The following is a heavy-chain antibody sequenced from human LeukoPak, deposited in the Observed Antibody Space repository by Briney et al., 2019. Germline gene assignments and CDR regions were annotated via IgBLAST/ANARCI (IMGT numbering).Heavy chain of an antibody. J-gene: IGHJ4*02. CDR3: VKGYYAAFDY. Sequence: PGGSLRLSCAASGFTFTSYAMSWVRQPPGKGLEWVSAISANGGSTYYADSVKGRFTISRDNSKNTLYLQMNSLRAEDTAVYYCVKGYYAAFDYWGQGTLVTVSS. CDR1: GFTFTSYA. D-gene: IGHD3-10*01. CDR2: ISANGGST. V-gene: IGHV3-23*01.